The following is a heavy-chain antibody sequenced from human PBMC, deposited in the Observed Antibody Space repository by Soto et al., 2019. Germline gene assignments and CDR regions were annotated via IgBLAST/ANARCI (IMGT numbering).Heavy chain of an antibody. Sequence: GGSLRLSCAASGFTFRSYCMIWVRQAPGKGLEWVSFISYSSSDIYYGDSVKGRFTISRDNAKNSLFLQINRLRVEDTAVYYCERSRGANYYIDYWGQGT. CDR1: GFTFRSYC. V-gene: IGHV3-21*01. J-gene: IGHJ4*02. CDR3: ERSRGANYYIDY. CDR2: ISYSSSDI. D-gene: IGHD3-10*01.